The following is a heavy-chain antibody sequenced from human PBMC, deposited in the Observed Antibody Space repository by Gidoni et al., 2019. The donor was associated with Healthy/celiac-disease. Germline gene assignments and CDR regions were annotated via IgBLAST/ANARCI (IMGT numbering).Heavy chain of an antibody. Sequence: QVQLQQWGAGLLKPSETLSLTCAVYGGSLRGYYWRWIRQPPGKGLEVIGEINHSGSTNYNPSLKSRVTISVDTSKNQFSLKLSSVTAADTAVYYCARAGDSSGWYYYYGMDVWGQGTTVTVSS. V-gene: IGHV4-34*01. J-gene: IGHJ6*02. D-gene: IGHD6-19*01. CDR1: GGSLRGYY. CDR3: ARAGDSSGWYYYYGMDV. CDR2: INHSGST.